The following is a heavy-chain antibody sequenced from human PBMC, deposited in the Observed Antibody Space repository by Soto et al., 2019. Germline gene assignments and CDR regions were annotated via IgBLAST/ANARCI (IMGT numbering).Heavy chain of an antibody. D-gene: IGHD3-22*01. Sequence: FLRLSCAASGFTFSSYSMNWVRQAPGKGLEWVSYISSSSSTIYYADSVKGRFTTSRDNAKNSLYLQMNSLRDEDTAVYYCARDSYDSSGYYYDHWGQGTLVTVSS. CDR3: ARDSYDSSGYYYDH. J-gene: IGHJ4*02. CDR2: ISSSSSTI. CDR1: GFTFSSYS. V-gene: IGHV3-48*02.